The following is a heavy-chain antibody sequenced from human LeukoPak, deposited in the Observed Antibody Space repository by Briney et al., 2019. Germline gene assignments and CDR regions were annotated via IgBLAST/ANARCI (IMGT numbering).Heavy chain of an antibody. CDR2: VYYSGST. CDR1: GGSISSYY. CDR3: ARGPGSSSWYMGFDP. V-gene: IGHV4-59*12. J-gene: IGHJ5*02. Sequence: SETLSLTCTVSGGSISSYYWSWIRQPPGKGLEWIGYVYYSGSTNHNPSLKSRVTISVDTSKNQFSLKLSSVTAADTAVYYCARGPGSSSWYMGFDPWGQGTLVTVSS. D-gene: IGHD6-13*01.